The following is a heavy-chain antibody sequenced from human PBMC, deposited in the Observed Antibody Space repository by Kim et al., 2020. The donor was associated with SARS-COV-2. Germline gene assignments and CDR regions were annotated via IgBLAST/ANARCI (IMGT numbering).Heavy chain of an antibody. D-gene: IGHD2-21*01. Sequence: YSQNFQGRITITRDTSATTAYMELSSLRSEDTAVYYCAKSRGIVYYGMDVWGQGTTVTVSS. CDR3: AKSRGIVYYGMDV. J-gene: IGHJ6*02. V-gene: IGHV1-3*01.